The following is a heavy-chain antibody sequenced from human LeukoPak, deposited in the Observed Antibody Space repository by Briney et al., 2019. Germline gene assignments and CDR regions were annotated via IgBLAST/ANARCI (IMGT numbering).Heavy chain of an antibody. V-gene: IGHV3-23*01. CDR3: AKDTAYSSGWYEGAGFDY. Sequence: GGSLRLSCAASGFTFSSYAMSWVRQAPGKGLKWVSTINDNGDGTYYADSVKGRFTISRDNSYNTVSLQMNSLRDEDTGVYYCAKDTAYSSGWYEGAGFDYWGQGTLVTVSS. CDR2: INDNGDGT. D-gene: IGHD6-19*01. CDR1: GFTFSSYA. J-gene: IGHJ4*02.